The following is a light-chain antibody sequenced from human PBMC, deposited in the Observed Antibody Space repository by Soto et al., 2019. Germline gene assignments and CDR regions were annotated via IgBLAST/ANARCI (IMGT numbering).Light chain of an antibody. Sequence: DIQMTQSPSTLSASVGDRVTITCRASQSLNSELAWYQQKPGKAPKLLIYQASSLKGGVPSSFTGPGAGTEFTLTISSLQPDDSATYYCQQYNAYSLTFGGGTKVEIK. V-gene: IGKV1-5*03. CDR1: QSLNSE. J-gene: IGKJ4*01. CDR3: QQYNAYSLT. CDR2: QAS.